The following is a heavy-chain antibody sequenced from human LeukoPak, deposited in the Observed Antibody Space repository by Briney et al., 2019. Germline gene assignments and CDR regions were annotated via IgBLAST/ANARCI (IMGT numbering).Heavy chain of an antibody. CDR2: IYYSGST. Sequence: SETLSLTCTVSGGSISSSSYYWGWIRQPPGKGLEWIGSIYYSGSTYYNPSLKSRVTISVDTSKNQFSLKLSSVTAADTAVYYCARGAEIVGATRYWGQGTLVTVSS. J-gene: IGHJ4*02. D-gene: IGHD1-26*01. V-gene: IGHV4-39*07. CDR1: GGSISSSSYY. CDR3: ARGAEIVGATRY.